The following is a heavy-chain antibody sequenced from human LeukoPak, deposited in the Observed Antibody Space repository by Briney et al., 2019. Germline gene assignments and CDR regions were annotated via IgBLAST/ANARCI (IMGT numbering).Heavy chain of an antibody. CDR2: ISDSGGRT. V-gene: IGHV3-23*01. CDR3: ARVTFGATTNNYYFYHMDV. CDR1: GITLSNYG. D-gene: IGHD5-24*01. J-gene: IGHJ6*03. Sequence: GGSLRLSCAVSGITLSNYGMSWVRQAPGKGLEWVAGISDSGGRTKYADSVKGRFTISRDNAKKTLYLQMNSLRAEDTAVYFCARVTFGATTNNYYFYHMDVWGKGTSVTVSS.